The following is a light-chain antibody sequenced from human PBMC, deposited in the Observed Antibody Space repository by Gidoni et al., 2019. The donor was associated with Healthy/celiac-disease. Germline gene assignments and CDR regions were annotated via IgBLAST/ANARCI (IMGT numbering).Light chain of an antibody. CDR1: QGISSA. CDR3: QQLNSYPLT. Sequence: QLPQPPSSLSASVGDRVTITCRASQGISSASAWYQQKPGKAPELLLYDSSSLESGVPSRFSGSGSGTDFALTLSSRQPEDFATYYCQQLNSYPLTFGGGTKVEIK. V-gene: IGKV1-13*02. J-gene: IGKJ4*01. CDR2: DSS.